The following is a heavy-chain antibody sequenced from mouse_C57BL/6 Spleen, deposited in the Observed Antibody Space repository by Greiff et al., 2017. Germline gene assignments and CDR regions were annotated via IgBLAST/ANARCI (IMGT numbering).Heavy chain of an antibody. CDR2: IYPRSGNT. CDR3: APITTVVATGYFDV. J-gene: IGHJ1*03. CDR1: GYTFTSYG. D-gene: IGHD1-1*01. V-gene: IGHV1-81*01. Sequence: QVQLKQSGAELARPGASVKLSCKASGYTFTSYGISWVKQRTGQGLEWIGEIYPRSGNTYYNEKFKGKATLTADKSSSTAYMELRSLTSDDSAVYFCAPITTVVATGYFDVWGTGPTVTVSS.